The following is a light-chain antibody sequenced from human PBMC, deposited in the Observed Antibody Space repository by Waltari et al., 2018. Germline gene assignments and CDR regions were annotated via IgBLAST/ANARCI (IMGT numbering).Light chain of an antibody. CDR2: SNN. V-gene: IGLV1-44*01. Sequence: QSVLNQPPSASGTPGQRITISCSGSGSNIGINAVTWYQQVPGTAPRLLIYSNNQRPSGVPDRFSASKSGTSASLAISGLQSEDEGDYYCATWDDSVNGLLFGGGTELTV. CDR1: GSNIGINA. CDR3: ATWDDSVNGLL. J-gene: IGLJ2*01.